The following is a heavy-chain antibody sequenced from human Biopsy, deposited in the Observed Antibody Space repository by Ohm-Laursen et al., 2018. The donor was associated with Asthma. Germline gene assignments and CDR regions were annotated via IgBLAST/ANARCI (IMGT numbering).Heavy chain of an antibody. CDR3: AKRRGYSDLTDFDH. CDR1: GFSFSNFA. Sequence: SLRLSCTASGFSFSNFAIHWVRQAPGKGLEWVAVISFDGSNEDYADSVKGRFTISRDNAKSTLYLQMNRLRTDDTAVYFCAKRRGYSDLTDFDHWGQGTLVTVSS. D-gene: IGHD3-3*01. V-gene: IGHV3-30*18. J-gene: IGHJ4*02. CDR2: ISFDGSNE.